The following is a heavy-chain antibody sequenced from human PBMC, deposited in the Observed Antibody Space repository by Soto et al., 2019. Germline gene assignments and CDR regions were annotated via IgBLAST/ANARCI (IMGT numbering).Heavy chain of an antibody. D-gene: IGHD6-6*01. CDR2: ISGSGGST. Sequence: EVQLLESGGGWVQPGGSLRLSCAASGFTFSSYAMSWVRQAPGKGLEWVSGISGSGGSTYYADSVKGRFTISRDNSKNTLYLQMNSLRAEDTAVYYCAKDSTAYSSSYDFDYWGQGTLVTVSS. CDR1: GFTFSSYA. CDR3: AKDSTAYSSSYDFDY. J-gene: IGHJ4*02. V-gene: IGHV3-23*01.